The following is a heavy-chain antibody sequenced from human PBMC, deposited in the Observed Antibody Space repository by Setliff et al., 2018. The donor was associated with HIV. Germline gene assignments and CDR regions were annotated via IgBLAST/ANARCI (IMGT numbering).Heavy chain of an antibody. J-gene: IGHJ4*02. V-gene: IGHV1-2*06. CDR3: ARDANYGSSGYDREYFDY. CDR1: GYPFSGYY. D-gene: IGHD5-12*01. CDR2: INPNSGGT. Sequence: ASVKVSCKASGYPFSGYYMHWVRQAPGQGLEWMGRINPNSGGTNYAQKFLGRFTMTRDTSLSTVYMELTSLRSDDTAIYYCARDANYGSSGYDREYFDYWGQGTLVTVSS.